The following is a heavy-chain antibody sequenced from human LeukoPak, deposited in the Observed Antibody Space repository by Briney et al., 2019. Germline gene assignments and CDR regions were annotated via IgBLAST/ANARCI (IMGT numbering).Heavy chain of an antibody. CDR2: ISSSSSYI. V-gene: IGHV3-21*04. CDR1: GFTFSSYS. J-gene: IGHJ4*02. Sequence: GGSLRLSCAASGFTFSSYSMNWVRQAPGKGLEWVSSISSSSSYIYYADSVKGRFAISRDNSKNTLYLQMNSLRAEDTAVYYCAKVSSSSTKKSYFDYWGQGTLVTVSS. D-gene: IGHD6-13*01. CDR3: AKVSSSSTKKSYFDY.